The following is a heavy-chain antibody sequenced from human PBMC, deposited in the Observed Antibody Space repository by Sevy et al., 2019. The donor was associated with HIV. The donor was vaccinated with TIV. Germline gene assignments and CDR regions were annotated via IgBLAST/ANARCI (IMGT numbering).Heavy chain of an antibody. CDR3: VRDAGGGTTNSGMDV. CDR2: VYPKSGGT. CDR1: GYTFTGDY. D-gene: IGHD1-7*01. Sequence: ASVKVSCKASGYTFTGDYLHWVRQAPGQGLEWMGRVYPKSGGTNYGQKFQGRVTMTRDTSISTAYMELSRLRSDDTAVYYCVRDAGGGTTNSGMDVWGQRTTVTVSS. J-gene: IGHJ6*02. V-gene: IGHV1-2*06.